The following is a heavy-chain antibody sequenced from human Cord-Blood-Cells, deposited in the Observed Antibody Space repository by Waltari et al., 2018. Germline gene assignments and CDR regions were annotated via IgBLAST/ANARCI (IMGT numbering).Heavy chain of an antibody. J-gene: IGHJ4*02. CDR3: ARVAVMTMGSFDY. CDR2: IYSGGST. Sequence: EVQLVESGGGLIQPGGSLRLSCAASGFTVSSNYMSWVSQAPGKGLEWVSVIYSGGSTYYADSVKGRFTISRDNSKNTLYLQMNSLRAEDTAVYYCARVAVMTMGSFDYWGQGTLVTVSS. V-gene: IGHV3-53*01. D-gene: IGHD3-10*01. CDR1: GFTVSSNY.